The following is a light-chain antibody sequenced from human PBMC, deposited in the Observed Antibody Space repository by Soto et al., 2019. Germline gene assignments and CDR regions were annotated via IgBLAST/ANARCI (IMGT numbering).Light chain of an antibody. V-gene: IGKV1-6*01. CDR2: AAS. Sequence: IQMTQSPSSLSASVGDRFTITCPASQSISSWLAWYQQKPGKAPKLLIYAASNLQSGVPSRFSGSGSGTDFTLIISSLQPEDFATYYCLQDYDYPYTFGQGTKVDIK. J-gene: IGKJ2*01. CDR3: LQDYDYPYT. CDR1: QSISSW.